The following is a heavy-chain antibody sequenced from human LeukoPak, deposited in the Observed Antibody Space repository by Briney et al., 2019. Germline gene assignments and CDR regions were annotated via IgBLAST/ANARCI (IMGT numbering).Heavy chain of an antibody. CDR2: INQDDSVR. J-gene: IGHJ4*02. V-gene: IGHV3-7*01. D-gene: IGHD6-13*01. CDR3: ARDPGSSSFDL. Sequence: GGSLRLSCAASGFSFSTYWMSWVRQTPEKGLEFVAYINQDDSVRNYMDSLKGRCTISRDNAKKSVYLEISSLRADDTAVYYCARDPGSSSFDLWGQGALVTVSS. CDR1: GFSFSTYW.